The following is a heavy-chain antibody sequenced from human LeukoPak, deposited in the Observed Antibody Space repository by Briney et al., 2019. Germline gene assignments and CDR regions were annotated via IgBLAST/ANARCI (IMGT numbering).Heavy chain of an antibody. CDR2: ISANNGDT. CDR3: ARVVPIEMATPFDY. V-gene: IGHV1-18*01. CDR1: GYTFTNYG. D-gene: IGHD5-24*01. J-gene: IGHJ4*02. Sequence: ASVKVSCKASGYTFTNYGISWVRQAPGQGLEWMGWISANNGDTDYAQKFQGRVTLTTDTSTNTAYMELRSLRSDDTAVYYCARVVPIEMATPFDYWGQGTLVTVSS.